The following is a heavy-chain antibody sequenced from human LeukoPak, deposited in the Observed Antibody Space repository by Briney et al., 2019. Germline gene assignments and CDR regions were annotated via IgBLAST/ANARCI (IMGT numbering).Heavy chain of an antibody. D-gene: IGHD6-19*01. V-gene: IGHV1-18*01. CDR1: GYTFTSYG. Sequence: ASVKVSCKASGYTFTSYGISWVRQAPGQGLEWMGWISAYNGNTNYAQELQGRVTMTTDTSTSTAYMELRSLRSDDTAVYYCARVDSSGWSHHGWFDPWGQGTLVTVSS. J-gene: IGHJ5*02. CDR3: ARVDSSGWSHHGWFDP. CDR2: ISAYNGNT.